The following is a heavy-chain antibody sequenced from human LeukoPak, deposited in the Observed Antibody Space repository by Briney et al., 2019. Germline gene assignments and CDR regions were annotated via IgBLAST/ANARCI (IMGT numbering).Heavy chain of an antibody. CDR2: ISGRGATST. CDR1: GFTFGGYA. V-gene: IGHV3-23*01. CDR3: ARDINPWLLTGEFDF. J-gene: IGHJ4*02. D-gene: IGHD3-9*01. Sequence: GGSLRLSCAASGFTFGGYAMSWVRQAPGKGLEWVSTISGRGATSTDYADSVKGRFSISRDNSKNTLYLQMNSLRGEDTAVYYCARDINPWLLTGEFDFWGQGTLVTVSS.